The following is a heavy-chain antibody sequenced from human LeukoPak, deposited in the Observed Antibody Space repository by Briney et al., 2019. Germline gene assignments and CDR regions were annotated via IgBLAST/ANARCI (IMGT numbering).Heavy chain of an antibody. Sequence: GGSLRLSCAASGFTFSSYAMSWVRQAPGKGLEWVSAISGSGGSTYYADSVKDRFTISRDNSKNTLYLQMNSLRAEDTAVYYCAKPRGVTMVRGVIYDYWGQGTLVTVSS. J-gene: IGHJ4*02. CDR3: AKPRGVTMVRGVIYDY. CDR2: ISGSGGST. V-gene: IGHV3-23*01. D-gene: IGHD3-10*01. CDR1: GFTFSSYA.